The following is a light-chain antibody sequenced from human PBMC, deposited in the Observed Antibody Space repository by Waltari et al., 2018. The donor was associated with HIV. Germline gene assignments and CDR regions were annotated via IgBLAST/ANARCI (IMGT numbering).Light chain of an antibody. CDR1: SSDVGGYNF. CDR2: DVS. J-gene: IGLJ3*02. V-gene: IGLV2-11*01. Sequence: QSALTPPRSVSGSPGQSVTIPCTGTSSDVGGYNFFSWYQQHPGKAPKLVIYDVSKWPSGVPDRFSGSKSGNTASLTISGLQAEDEADYYCCSYTGSYTWVFGGGTELTVL. CDR3: CSYTGSYTWV.